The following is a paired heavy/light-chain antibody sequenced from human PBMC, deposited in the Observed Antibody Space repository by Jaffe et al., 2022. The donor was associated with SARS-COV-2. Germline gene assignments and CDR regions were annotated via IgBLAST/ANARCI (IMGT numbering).Light chain of an antibody. CDR2: GAS. CDR3: QQYGSSPPVIT. Sequence: EIVLTQSPGTLSLSPGERATLSCRASQSVSSSYLAWYQQKPGQAPRLLIYGASSRATGIPDRFSGSGSGTDFTLTISRLEPEDFAVYYCQQYGSSPPVITFGQGTRLEIK. V-gene: IGKV3-20*01. J-gene: IGKJ5*01. CDR1: QSVSSSY.
Heavy chain of an antibody. V-gene: IGHV3-7*01. CDR3: ARAQIGGNSFYYYYGMDV. CDR1: GFTFSSYW. D-gene: IGHD2-21*02. Sequence: EVQLVESGGGLVQPGGSLRLSCAASGFTFSSYWMSWVRQAPGKGLEWVANIKQDGSEKYYVDSVKGRFTISRDNAKNSLYLQMNSLRAEDTAVYYCARAQIGGNSFYYYYGMDVWGQGTTVTVSS. J-gene: IGHJ6*02. CDR2: IKQDGSEK.